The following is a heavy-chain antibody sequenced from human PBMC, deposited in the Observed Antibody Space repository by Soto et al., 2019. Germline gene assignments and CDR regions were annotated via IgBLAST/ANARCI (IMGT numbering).Heavy chain of an antibody. J-gene: IGHJ4*02. CDR1: GGSINDHY. Sequence: SETLSLTCTVSGGSINDHYWSWIRQPPGQGLEWIGYIYYSGSTNYSPSLKSRVTISVDTSKNQFSLKLSSLTAADTAIYYCARANWYFDDWGQGTRVTVSS. D-gene: IGHD7-27*01. CDR2: IYYSGST. V-gene: IGHV4-59*11. CDR3: ARANWYFDD.